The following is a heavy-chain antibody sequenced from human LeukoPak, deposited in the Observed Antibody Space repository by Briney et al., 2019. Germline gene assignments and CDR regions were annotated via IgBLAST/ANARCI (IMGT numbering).Heavy chain of an antibody. CDR3: ARVVVVVPAVNLEFDP. Sequence: GASVKVSCKASGYTFTGYYMHWVRQAPGQGLEWMGWINPNSGGTNYAQKFQGRVTMTRDTSISTAYMELSRLRSDDTAVYYCARVVVVVPAVNLEFDPWGQGTLVTVSS. V-gene: IGHV1-2*02. J-gene: IGHJ5*02. D-gene: IGHD2-2*01. CDR1: GYTFTGYY. CDR2: INPNSGGT.